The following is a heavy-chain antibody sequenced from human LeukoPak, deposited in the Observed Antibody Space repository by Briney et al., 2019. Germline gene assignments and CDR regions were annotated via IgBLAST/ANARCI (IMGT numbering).Heavy chain of an antibody. V-gene: IGHV4-59*01. Sequence: SETLSLTCTVSGGSISSYYWSWIRQPPGKGLEWIGHIHYSGSTNYNPSLKSRVTILVDTSKNQFSLKLSSVTAADTAVYYCARDKGSYHNWFDPWGQGTLVTVSS. CDR1: GGSISSYY. D-gene: IGHD1-26*01. CDR3: ARDKGSYHNWFDP. J-gene: IGHJ5*02. CDR2: IHYSGST.